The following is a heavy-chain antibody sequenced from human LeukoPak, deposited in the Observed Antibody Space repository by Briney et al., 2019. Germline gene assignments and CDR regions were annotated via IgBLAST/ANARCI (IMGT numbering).Heavy chain of an antibody. CDR1: GFTFSNYA. Sequence: GGSLRLSCAASGFTFSNYAMYWVRQAPGKGLEWVSAISGTDTNTYYADSVKGRFTISRDNSKNTLYLQMSSLRAEDTAVYYCVNQGYWGQGTLVTVSS. V-gene: IGHV3-23*01. CDR3: VNQGY. CDR2: ISGTDTNT. J-gene: IGHJ4*02.